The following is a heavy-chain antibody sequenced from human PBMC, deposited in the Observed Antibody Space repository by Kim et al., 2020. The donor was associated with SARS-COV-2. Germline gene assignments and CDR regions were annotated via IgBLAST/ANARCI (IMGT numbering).Heavy chain of an antibody. D-gene: IGHD2-2*01. Sequence: PVKGRFTISRDDSKNTLYLQMNSLKTEDTAVYYCTTASRKNYYYYYGMDVWGQGTTVTVSS. CDR3: TTASRKNYYYYYGMDV. V-gene: IGHV3-15*01. J-gene: IGHJ6*02.